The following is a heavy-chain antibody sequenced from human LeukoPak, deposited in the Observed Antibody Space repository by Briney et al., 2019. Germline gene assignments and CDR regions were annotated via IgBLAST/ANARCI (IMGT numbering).Heavy chain of an antibody. CDR2: TYSTAST. CDR3: ARGSYYYDSSGYSDY. J-gene: IGHJ4*02. D-gene: IGHD3-22*01. V-gene: IGHV4-61*02. CDR1: GGYLSWGSQY. Sequence: PSETLSLTCTVSGGYLSWGSQYGSCMRPPAGKALEGFGCTYSTASTNYNPSLKSRVTMSVDTSNNQFSLKLSSVTAADTAVYYCARGSYYYDSSGYSDYWGQGTLVTVSS.